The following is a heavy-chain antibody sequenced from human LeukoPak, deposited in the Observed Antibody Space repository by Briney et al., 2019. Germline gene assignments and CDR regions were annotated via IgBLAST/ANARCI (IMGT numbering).Heavy chain of an antibody. CDR1: GYTFTGYY. D-gene: IGHD4-17*01. V-gene: IGHV1-18*04. Sequence: ASVKVSCKASGYTFTGYYMHWVRQAPGQGLEWMGWISAYNGNTNYAQKLQGRVTMTTDTSTSTAYMELRSLRSDDTAVYYCARALPHDYGDLFDYWGQGTLVTVSS. CDR3: ARALPHDYGDLFDY. J-gene: IGHJ4*02. CDR2: ISAYNGNT.